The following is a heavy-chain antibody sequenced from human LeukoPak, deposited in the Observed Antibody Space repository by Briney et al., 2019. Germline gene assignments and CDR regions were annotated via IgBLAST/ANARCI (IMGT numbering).Heavy chain of an antibody. CDR1: GFTFSSYS. CDR2: ISSSSSYI. V-gene: IGHV3-21*01. Sequence: AGGSLRLSCAASGFTFSSYSMNWVRQAPGKGLEWVSSISSSSSYIYYADSVKGRFTISRDNAKNSLYLQRNSLRAEDTAVYYCARDVGARDNWFDPWGQGTLVTVSS. D-gene: IGHD1-26*01. J-gene: IGHJ5*02. CDR3: ARDVGARDNWFDP.